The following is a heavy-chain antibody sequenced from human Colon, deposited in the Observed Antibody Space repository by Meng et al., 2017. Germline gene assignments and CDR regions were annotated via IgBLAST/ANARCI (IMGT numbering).Heavy chain of an antibody. CDR3: ARVGPGELPNFFDP. CDR1: GGSISSGDW. CDR2: IDHTGNT. Sequence: QGQLKELGPGGVKPSGTLSLTCAVSGGSISSGDWWSWVRQPPGKGLEWIAEIDHTGNTNYNPSLKSRVTISVDKSKNQFSLKLSFMTAADTAVYYCARVGPGELPNFFDPWGQGTLVTVSS. V-gene: IGHV4-4*02. D-gene: IGHD1-7*01. J-gene: IGHJ5*02.